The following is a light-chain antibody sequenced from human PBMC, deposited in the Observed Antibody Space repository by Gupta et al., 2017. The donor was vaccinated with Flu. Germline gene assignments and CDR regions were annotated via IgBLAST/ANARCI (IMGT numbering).Light chain of an antibody. CDR3: QVWDSSNNHVV. CDR1: NIGIKS. V-gene: IGLV3-21*02. CDR2: ADS. J-gene: IGLJ2*01. Sequence: YVLTQPPSVSLAPGQTARITCGGNNIGIKSVHWFQQRPGQAPVLVVDADSGRPSGIPERFSGSNSENTATLTITRVEAGDEADYYCQVWDSSNNHVVFGGGTKLTVL.